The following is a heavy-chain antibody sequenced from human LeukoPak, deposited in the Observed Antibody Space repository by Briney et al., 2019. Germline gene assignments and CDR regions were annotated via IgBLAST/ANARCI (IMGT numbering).Heavy chain of an antibody. Sequence: GGSLRLSCAASGFTFSSYGMHWVRQAPGKGLEWVSAISGSGGSTYYADSVKGRFTISRDNSKNTLYLQMNSLRTEDTAVYFCARWGNDYSQFDSWGQGTLVTVS. D-gene: IGHD4-11*01. CDR1: GFTFSSYG. J-gene: IGHJ4*02. CDR3: ARWGNDYSQFDS. V-gene: IGHV3-23*01. CDR2: ISGSGGST.